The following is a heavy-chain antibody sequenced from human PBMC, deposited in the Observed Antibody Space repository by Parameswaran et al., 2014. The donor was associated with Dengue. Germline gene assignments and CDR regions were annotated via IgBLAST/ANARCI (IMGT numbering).Heavy chain of an antibody. J-gene: IGHJ6*02. CDR3: ARDKIPYYYGMDV. CDR1: GFTFSSYS. Sequence: GESLKISCAASGFTFSSYSMNWVRQAPGKGLEWVSYISSSSSTIYYADSVKGRFTISRDNAKNSLYLQMNSLRDEDTAVYYCARDKIPYYYGMDVWGQGTTVTVSS. D-gene: IGHD2-2*02. CDR2: ISSSSSTI. V-gene: IGHV3-48*02.